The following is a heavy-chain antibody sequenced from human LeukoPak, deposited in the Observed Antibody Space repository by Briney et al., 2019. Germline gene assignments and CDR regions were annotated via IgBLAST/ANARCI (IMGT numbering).Heavy chain of an antibody. CDR3: ARASGYLNDLDY. J-gene: IGHJ4*02. CDR1: AFTVSRYR. D-gene: IGHD3-3*01. V-gene: IGHV3-74*03. CDR2: TNRDGGTT. Sequence: PGGSLRLSCEVSAFTVSRYRMHWVRQGPGKGLVWVSMTNRDGGTTTYADFVKGRFTMSRDNSKNTVFLQMNSLGVEDTGVYYCARASGYLNDLDYWGQGTAVTVSS.